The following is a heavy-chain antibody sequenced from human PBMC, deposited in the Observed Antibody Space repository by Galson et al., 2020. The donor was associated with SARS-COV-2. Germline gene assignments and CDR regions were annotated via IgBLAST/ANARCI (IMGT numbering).Heavy chain of an antibody. J-gene: IGHJ4*02. V-gene: IGHV3-73*01. CDR1: GFAFSGSA. CDR3: ARFVEAANYFDY. D-gene: IGHD6-25*01. Sequence: GESLKISCAASGFAFSGSAIHWVRQASGKGLEWVGRIRSKPNNYATAYAASVNDRFTISRDDSKNTAYLQMNSLKTEDTALYYCARFVEAANYFDYGGQGALVTVAS. CDR2: IRSKPNNYAT.